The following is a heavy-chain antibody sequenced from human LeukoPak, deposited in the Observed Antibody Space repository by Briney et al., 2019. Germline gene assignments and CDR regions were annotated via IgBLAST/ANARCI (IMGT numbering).Heavy chain of an antibody. CDR2: LSGSGYST. CDR3: ARSNIAEGTYWFDP. V-gene: IGHV3-23*01. Sequence: GGSLRLSCAASGFTFNSYAMSWVRQAPGKGLEWVSTLSGSGYSTYHAASVQGRFTISRDNSENTLHLQMNSLRVEDTAVYYCARSNIAEGTYWFDPWGQGTLVTVSS. J-gene: IGHJ5*02. D-gene: IGHD5-12*01. CDR1: GFTFNSYA.